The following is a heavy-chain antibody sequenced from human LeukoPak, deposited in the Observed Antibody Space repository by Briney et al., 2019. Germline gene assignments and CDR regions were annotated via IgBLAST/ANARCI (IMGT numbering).Heavy chain of an antibody. J-gene: IGHJ4*02. CDR1: GYTFTSYY. CDR3: ARDRFPYCGGNCLIDY. V-gene: IGHV1-46*01. D-gene: IGHD2-21*02. CDR2: INPSGGST. Sequence: ASVKVSCKASGYTFTSYYMHWVRQAPGQGLEWMGVINPSGGSTSYAQKFQGRVTMTRDTSTSTIYMELSSLRSEDTAVYYCARDRFPYCGGNCLIDYWGQGTLVTVSS.